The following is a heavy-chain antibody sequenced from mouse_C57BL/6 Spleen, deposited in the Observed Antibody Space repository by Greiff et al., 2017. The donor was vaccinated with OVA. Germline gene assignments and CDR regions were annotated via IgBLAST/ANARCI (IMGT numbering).Heavy chain of an antibody. D-gene: IGHD2-3*01. CDR1: GYAFSSYW. J-gene: IGHJ2*01. CDR3: ARGRGLLYFDY. V-gene: IGHV1-80*01. Sequence: VQLQQSGAELVKPGASVKISCKASGYAFSSYWMNWVKQRPGKGLEWIGQIYPGDGGTNYNGKFKGKATMTADKSSSTAYMQLSSLTSEDSAVYFCARGRGLLYFDYGGQGTTLAVSS. CDR2: IYPGDGGT.